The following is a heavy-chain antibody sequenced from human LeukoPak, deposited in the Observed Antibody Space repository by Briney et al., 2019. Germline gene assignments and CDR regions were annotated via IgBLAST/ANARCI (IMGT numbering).Heavy chain of an antibody. V-gene: IGHV3-21*01. CDR1: GFTFSDYS. D-gene: IGHD2-15*01. Sequence: GGSLRLSCAASGFTFSDYSMNWVRQAPGKGLEWVSSISSSSSYIYYADSVKGRFTISRDNAKNSLYLQMNSLRAEDTAVYYCARDEVEACSGGSCYFDYWGQGTLVTVSS. J-gene: IGHJ4*02. CDR2: ISSSSSYI. CDR3: ARDEVEACSGGSCYFDY.